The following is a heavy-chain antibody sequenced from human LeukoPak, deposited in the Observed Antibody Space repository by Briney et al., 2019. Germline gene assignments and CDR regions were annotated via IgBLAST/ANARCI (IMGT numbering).Heavy chain of an antibody. V-gene: IGHV4-4*07. CDR2: IYTSGST. Sequence: SETLSLTCTVSGGSISSYYWSWIRQPPGKGLEWIGRIYTSGSTNYNPSLKSRVTMSIDTSKNQFSLKLSSVTAADTAMYYCARIAIESYSTSWFDYWGQGTLVTVSS. J-gene: IGHJ4*02. D-gene: IGHD2/OR15-2a*01. CDR1: GGSISSYY. CDR3: ARIAIESYSTSWFDY.